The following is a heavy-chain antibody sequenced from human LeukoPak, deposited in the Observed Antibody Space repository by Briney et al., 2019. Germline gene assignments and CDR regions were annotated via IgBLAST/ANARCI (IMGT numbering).Heavy chain of an antibody. J-gene: IGHJ2*01. CDR3: ARPYSSGWYGGFDL. Sequence: GGSLRLSCAASGFTFSSYGMSWVRQTPGKGLEWVSTISGTGDRSYYADSVKGRFTISRDNSKNTLYLQMNSLRAEDTAVYYCARPYSSGWYGGFDLWGRGTLVTVSS. D-gene: IGHD6-19*01. V-gene: IGHV3-23*01. CDR2: ISGTGDRS. CDR1: GFTFSSYG.